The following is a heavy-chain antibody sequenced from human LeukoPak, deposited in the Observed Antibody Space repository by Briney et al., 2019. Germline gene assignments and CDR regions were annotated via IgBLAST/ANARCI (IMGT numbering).Heavy chain of an antibody. D-gene: IGHD6-13*01. Sequence: GGSLRLSCAASGFTFSSYAMHWVRQAPGKGLEWVAVISYDGSNKYYADSVKGRFTISRDNSKNTLYLQMNSLRAEDTAVYYCARASSWGAFDIWGQGTMVTVSS. CDR3: ARASSWGAFDI. V-gene: IGHV3-30-3*01. J-gene: IGHJ3*02. CDR2: ISYDGSNK. CDR1: GFTFSSYA.